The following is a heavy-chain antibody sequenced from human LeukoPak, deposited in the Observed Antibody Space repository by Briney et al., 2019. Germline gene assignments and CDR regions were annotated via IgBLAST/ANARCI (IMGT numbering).Heavy chain of an antibody. CDR1: GGTFSSYA. V-gene: IGHV1-69*06. CDR3: ARDLPRDYYYGMDV. Sequence: GASVTVSCKASGGTFSSYAISWVRQAPGQGLEWMGGTIPIFGTPNYAQKFQGRVTITADKSTSTAYMELSSLRSEDTAVYYCARDLPRDYYYGMDVWGKGTTVTVSS. CDR2: TIPIFGTP. J-gene: IGHJ6*04.